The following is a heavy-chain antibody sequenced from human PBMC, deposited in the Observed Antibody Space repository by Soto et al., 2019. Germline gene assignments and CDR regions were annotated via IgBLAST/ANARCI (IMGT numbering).Heavy chain of an antibody. J-gene: IGHJ5*02. CDR3: ARVMAAMQNWLDP. D-gene: IGHD2-2*01. CDR1: GGSISSIDYF. CDR2: IYHTGTT. Sequence: SETLSLTSSVSGGSISSIDYFWSWIRQPPGKGLEWIGFIYHTGTTYYNPSLRSRVTISIDTSKSQFSMKLNSVTAADTAVYYCARVMAAMQNWLDPWGQGTLVTVSS. V-gene: IGHV4-30-4*01.